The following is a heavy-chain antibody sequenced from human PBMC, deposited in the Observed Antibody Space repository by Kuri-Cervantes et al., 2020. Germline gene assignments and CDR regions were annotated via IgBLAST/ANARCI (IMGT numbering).Heavy chain of an antibody. CDR1: GFTFSSYD. CDR3: ARGSGIFYAFDI. J-gene: IGHJ3*02. CDR2: IGTAGDT. D-gene: IGHD3-3*01. Sequence: GESLKISWAASGFTFSSYDMHWVRQATGKGLEWVSAIGTAGDTYYPGSVKGRFTISRENAKNSLYLQMNSLRAGDTAVYYCARGSGIFYAFDIWGQGTMVTVSS. V-gene: IGHV3-13*01.